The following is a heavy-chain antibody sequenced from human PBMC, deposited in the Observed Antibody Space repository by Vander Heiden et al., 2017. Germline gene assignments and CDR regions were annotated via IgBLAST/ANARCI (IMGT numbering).Heavy chain of an antibody. J-gene: IGHJ4*02. CDR3: ARDHYYYGSGSWIDY. D-gene: IGHD3-10*01. Sequence: EVQLVESGGGLVQHGGSLRLPCAASGFTFSTYWMHWVRQAPGKGLVWVSRINSDGSSTSYADSVKGRFTISRDNAKNTLYLQMNSLRAEDTAVYYCARDHYYYGSGSWIDYWGQGTLVTVSS. CDR2: INSDGSST. CDR1: GFTFSTYW. V-gene: IGHV3-74*01.